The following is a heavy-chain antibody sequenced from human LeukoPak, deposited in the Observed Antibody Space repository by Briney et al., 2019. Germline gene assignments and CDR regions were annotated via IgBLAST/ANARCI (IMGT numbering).Heavy chain of an antibody. CDR1: GYTFTSYY. CDR2: INPSGGST. Sequence: GASVKVSCKASGYTFTSYYMHWVRQAPGQGLEWMGIINPSGGSTSYAQKFQGRVTMTRDTSTSTVYMELSSLRSEDTAVYYCARDHEYYYGSGSYYPGGCDYWGQGTLVTVPS. CDR3: ARDHEYYYGSGSYYPGGCDY. V-gene: IGHV1-46*01. D-gene: IGHD3-10*01. J-gene: IGHJ4*02.